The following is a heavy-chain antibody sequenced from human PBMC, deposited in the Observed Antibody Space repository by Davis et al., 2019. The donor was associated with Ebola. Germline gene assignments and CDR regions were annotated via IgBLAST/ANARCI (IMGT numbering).Heavy chain of an antibody. CDR3: ASDISGTDRLGY. CDR1: GYTFTNYW. Sequence: PGGSLRLSCKGSGYTFTNYWIAWVRQMPGKGLEWMGVIYPLDSDTRYSPSFQGQVTISADKSINTAYLQWSSLKASDTAMYFCASDISGTDRLGYWGQGTLVTVSS. J-gene: IGHJ4*02. V-gene: IGHV5-51*01. CDR2: IYPLDSDT. D-gene: IGHD1-20*01.